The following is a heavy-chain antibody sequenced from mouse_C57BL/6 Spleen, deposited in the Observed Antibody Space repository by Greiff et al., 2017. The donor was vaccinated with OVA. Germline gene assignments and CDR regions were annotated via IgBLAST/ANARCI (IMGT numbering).Heavy chain of an antibody. CDR3: ARFVDYARFAY. Sequence: VQLQQSGPELVKPGASVKIPCKASGYTFTDYNMDWVKQSHGKSLEWIGDINPNNGGTIYNQKFKGKATLTVDKSSSTAYMELRSLTSEDTAVYYCARFVDYARFAYWGQGTLVTVSA. D-gene: IGHD1-1*02. V-gene: IGHV1-18*01. CDR1: GYTFTDYN. CDR2: INPNNGGT. J-gene: IGHJ3*01.